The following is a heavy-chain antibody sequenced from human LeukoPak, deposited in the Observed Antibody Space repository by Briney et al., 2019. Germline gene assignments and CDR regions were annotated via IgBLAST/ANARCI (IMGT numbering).Heavy chain of an antibody. CDR3: ARFSNYDILTGYFDLDY. J-gene: IGHJ4*02. D-gene: IGHD3-9*01. V-gene: IGHV3-7*01. CDR2: IKQDGSEK. Sequence: GGSLRLSCAASGFTFSGYWMSWVRQAPGKGLEWVANIKQDGSEKYYVDSVKGRFTISRDNAKNSLYLQMNSLRAEDTAVYYCARFSNYDILTGYFDLDYWGQGTLVTVSS. CDR1: GFTFSGYW.